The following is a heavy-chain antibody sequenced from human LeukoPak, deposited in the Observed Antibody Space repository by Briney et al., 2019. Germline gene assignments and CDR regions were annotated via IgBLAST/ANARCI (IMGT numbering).Heavy chain of an antibody. CDR1: GDSISSSTHF. Sequence: SETLSLTCTVSGDSISSSTHFWGWIRQPPGKRLEWIGSIYYSGTTYYNPSLKSRVTISVDTSKNQFSLKLSSVTAADTAVYYCAREKRVPAAPFDPWGQGTLVTVSS. V-gene: IGHV4-39*07. D-gene: IGHD2-2*01. CDR3: AREKRVPAAPFDP. J-gene: IGHJ5*02. CDR2: IYYSGTT.